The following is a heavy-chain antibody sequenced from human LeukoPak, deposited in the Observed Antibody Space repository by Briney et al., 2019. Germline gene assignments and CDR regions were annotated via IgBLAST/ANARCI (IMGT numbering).Heavy chain of an antibody. CDR3: ARDEDYGAGDV. J-gene: IGHJ6*02. D-gene: IGHD4-17*01. CDR2: IIPILGIA. Sequence: EASVKVSCKASGGTFSSYAISWVRQAPGQGLEWMGRIIPILGIANYAQKFQGRVTITADKSTSTAYMELSSLRSEDTAVYYCARDEDYGAGDVWGQGTTVTGSS. CDR1: GGTFSSYA. V-gene: IGHV1-69*04.